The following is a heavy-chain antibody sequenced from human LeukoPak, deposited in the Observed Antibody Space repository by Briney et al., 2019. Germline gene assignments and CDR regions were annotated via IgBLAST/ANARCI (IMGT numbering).Heavy chain of an antibody. CDR1: GGSISSNY. V-gene: IGHV4-59*01. Sequence: SETLSLTCTVSGGSISSNYWSWIRQPPGKGLEWIGYIYYSGSTNYNPSLKSRVTILVDTSKNQFSLKLSSVTAADTAVYYCARDHYYYDSSGYYYYYFDYWGRGTLVTVSS. CDR2: IYYSGST. J-gene: IGHJ4*02. CDR3: ARDHYYYDSSGYYYYYFDY. D-gene: IGHD3-22*01.